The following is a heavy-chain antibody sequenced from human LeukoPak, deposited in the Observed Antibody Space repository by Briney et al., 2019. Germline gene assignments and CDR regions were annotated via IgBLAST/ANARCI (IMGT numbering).Heavy chain of an antibody. CDR1: GFTFSSYA. V-gene: IGHV3-30*01. Sequence: GGSLRLSCAASGFTFSSYAMHWVRQAPGKGLEWVAVISYDGSNKYYADSVKGRFTISRDNSKNTLYLQMNSLRAEDTAVYYCAGGSIAARLQAFDIWGQGTMVTVSS. D-gene: IGHD6-6*01. J-gene: IGHJ3*02. CDR3: AGGSIAARLQAFDI. CDR2: ISYDGSNK.